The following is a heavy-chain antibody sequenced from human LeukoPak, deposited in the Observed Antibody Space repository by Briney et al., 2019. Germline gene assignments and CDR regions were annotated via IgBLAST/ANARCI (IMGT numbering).Heavy chain of an antibody. J-gene: IGHJ4*02. CDR2: IRYDGSNK. CDR3: AKPGRWYYYDSSGYFYDY. CDR1: GFTFSNYG. Sequence: HPGGSLRLSCAASGFTFSNYGMHWVRQAPGKGLEWVAFIRYDGSNKYYADSVKGRFTISRDSSKNTLYLQMNSLRAEDTAVYYCAKPGRWYYYDSSGYFYDYWGQGTLVTVSS. V-gene: IGHV3-30*02. D-gene: IGHD3-22*01.